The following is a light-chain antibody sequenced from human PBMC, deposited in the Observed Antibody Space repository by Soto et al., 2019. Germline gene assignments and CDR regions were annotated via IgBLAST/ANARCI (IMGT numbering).Light chain of an antibody. Sequence: SYVLTQPPSVSVAPGQTARITCGENNIGSKSVHWYQQKAGQAPVLVVHDDSDRPSGIPERFSGSNSGNTATLSISRVEVGDEADYYCQVWDTGSDHVVFGGGTKLTVL. V-gene: IGLV3-21*02. CDR1: NIGSKS. J-gene: IGLJ2*01. CDR2: DDS. CDR3: QVWDTGSDHVV.